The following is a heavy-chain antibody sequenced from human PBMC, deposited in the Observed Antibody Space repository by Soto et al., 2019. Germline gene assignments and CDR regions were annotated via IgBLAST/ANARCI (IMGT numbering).Heavy chain of an antibody. CDR1: GFTFSSYS. D-gene: IGHD5-12*01. V-gene: IGHV3-48*02. Sequence: EVQLVESGGGLVQPGGSLRLSCAASGFTFSSYSMNWVRQAPGKGLEWVSYISSSSSTIYYADSVRGRFTISRDNAKNSVYPQMNSLRDEDTAVYYCARGSGYDSPLADYWGEGALVTVSS. CDR2: ISSSSSTI. J-gene: IGHJ4*02. CDR3: ARGSGYDSPLADY.